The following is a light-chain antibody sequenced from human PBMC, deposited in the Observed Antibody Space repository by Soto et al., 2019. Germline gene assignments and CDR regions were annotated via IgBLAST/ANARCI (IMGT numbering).Light chain of an antibody. V-gene: IGKV1-5*01. CDR1: QSISSW. CDR2: DAS. Sequence: DIQMTQSPSTLSASVGDRVTMTVGVSQSISSWLAWYQQKPGKAPKLLIYDASSLESGVPSRFSGSGSGTEFTLTITSLQPDDFATYFCQQYNSYIPYTFGQGTKVDI. J-gene: IGKJ2*01. CDR3: QQYNSYIPYT.